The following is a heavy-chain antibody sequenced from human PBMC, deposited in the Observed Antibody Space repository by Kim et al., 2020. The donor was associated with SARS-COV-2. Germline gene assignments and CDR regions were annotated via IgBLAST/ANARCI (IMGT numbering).Heavy chain of an antibody. CDR1: GGSISSGGYY. Sequence: SETLSLTCTVSGGSISSGGYYWSWIRQHPGKGLEWIGYIYYSGSTYYNPSLKSRVTISVDTSKNQFSLKLSSVTAADTAVYYCARKPPKYYDILTGHGGAFDIWGQGTMVTVSS. J-gene: IGHJ3*02. V-gene: IGHV4-31*03. CDR3: ARKPPKYYDILTGHGGAFDI. CDR2: IYYSGST. D-gene: IGHD3-9*01.